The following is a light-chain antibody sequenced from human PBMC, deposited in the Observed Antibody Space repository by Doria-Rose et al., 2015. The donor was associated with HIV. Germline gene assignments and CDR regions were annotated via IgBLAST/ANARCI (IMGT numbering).Light chain of an antibody. CDR1: QSVSSSY. CDR2: GAS. Sequence: GERATLSCRASQSVSSSYLAWYQQKPGQAPRLLIYGASSRATGIPDRFSGSGSGTDFTLTISRLEPEDFAVYYCQQYGSSPNTFGQGTRL. CDR3: QQYGSSPNT. V-gene: IGKV3-20*01. J-gene: IGKJ5*01.